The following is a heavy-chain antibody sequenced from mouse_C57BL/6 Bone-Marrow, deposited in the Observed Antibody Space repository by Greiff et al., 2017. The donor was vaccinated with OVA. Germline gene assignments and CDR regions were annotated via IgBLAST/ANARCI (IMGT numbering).Heavy chain of an antibody. CDR2: IDPSDSYT. CDR3: APLAYYSTFFDY. Sequence: QVQLKQPGAELVKPGASVKLSCKASGYTFTSYWMQWVKQRPGQGLEWIGEIDPSDSYTNYNQKFKGKATLTVDTSSSTAYMQLSSLTSEDSAVYYCAPLAYYSTFFDYWGQGTTLTVSS. CDR1: GYTFTSYW. J-gene: IGHJ2*01. V-gene: IGHV1-50*01. D-gene: IGHD2-5*01.